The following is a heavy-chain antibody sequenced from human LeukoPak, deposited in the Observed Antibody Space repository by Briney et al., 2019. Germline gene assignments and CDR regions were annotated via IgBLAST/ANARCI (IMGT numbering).Heavy chain of an antibody. V-gene: IGHV4-4*07. J-gene: IGHJ4*02. CDR1: SGSLGSYY. CDR2: IYTSGST. Sequence: PSETLSLTCTVSSGSLGSYYWNWLRQPAGKGLEWIGHIYTSGSTNYNPSLKSRVTMSVDTSKNQFSLKLNSVTAAYTAFYYCAREYSSSSGKALDYWGQGTLVTVSS. CDR3: AREYSSSSGKALDY. D-gene: IGHD6-6*01.